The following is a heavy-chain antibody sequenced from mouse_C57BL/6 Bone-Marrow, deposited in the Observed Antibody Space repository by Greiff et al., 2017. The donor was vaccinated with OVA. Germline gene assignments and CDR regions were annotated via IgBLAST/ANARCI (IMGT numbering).Heavy chain of an antibody. CDR1: GYTFTDYN. CDR2: INPNNGGT. D-gene: IGHD1-1*01. V-gene: IGHV1-22*01. CDR3: ARRPYYGSSPWCAY. Sequence: EVQLQQSGPELVKPGASVKMSCKASGYTFTDYNMHWVKQSHGKSLEWIGYINPNNGGTSYNQKFKGKATLTVNKSSSTAYMELRSLTSEDSAVYFCARRPYYGSSPWCAYWGQGTLVTVSA. J-gene: IGHJ3*01.